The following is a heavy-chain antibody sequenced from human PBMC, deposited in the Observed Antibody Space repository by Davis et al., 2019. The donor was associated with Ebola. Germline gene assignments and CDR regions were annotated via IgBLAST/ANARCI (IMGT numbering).Heavy chain of an antibody. CDR3: AAAHSPATLDFEY. Sequence: SVKVSCKASGFTLTNSAVQWVRQARGQRLEWIGWLVVGTGNTNYAQKFQERVTLTRDMSTSTAYMELNSLRSEDTAVYYCAAAHSPATLDFEYWGQGTLVTVSS. CDR2: LVVGTGNT. CDR1: GFTLTNSA. J-gene: IGHJ4*02. V-gene: IGHV1-58*01.